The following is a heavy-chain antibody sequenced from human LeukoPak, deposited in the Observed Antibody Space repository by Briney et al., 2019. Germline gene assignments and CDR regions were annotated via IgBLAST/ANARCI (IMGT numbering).Heavy chain of an antibody. Sequence: GGSLRLSCAASEFTFSDYYMSWIRQAPGKGLEWVSYISYGGDTKYYADSVKGRFTVSRDNAKNSLYLQMNSLRAEDTAVYYCGRLGIITAAGSNDYWGQGTLVTVSS. V-gene: IGHV3-11*01. D-gene: IGHD6-13*01. J-gene: IGHJ4*02. CDR2: ISYGGDTK. CDR3: GRLGIITAAGSNDY. CDR1: EFTFSDYY.